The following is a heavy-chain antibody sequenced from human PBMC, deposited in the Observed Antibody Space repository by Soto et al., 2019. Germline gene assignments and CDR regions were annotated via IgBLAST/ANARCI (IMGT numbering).Heavy chain of an antibody. CDR2: ISGSGGST. CDR1: GFTFSSYA. CDR3: AKDSGVLTPQWFGELIN. V-gene: IGHV3-23*01. D-gene: IGHD3-10*01. Sequence: GWSLRLSCAASGFTFSSYAMSWVRQAPGKGLEWVSSISGSGGSTYYADSVKGRFTISRDNSKNTLCLQMDSLRAEDTAVYYCAKDSGVLTPQWFGELINWGQGTMGTVSS. J-gene: IGHJ4*02.